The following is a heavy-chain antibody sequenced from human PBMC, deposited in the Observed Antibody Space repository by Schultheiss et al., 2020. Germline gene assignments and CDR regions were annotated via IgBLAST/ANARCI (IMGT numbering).Heavy chain of an antibody. J-gene: IGHJ4*02. Sequence: GESLKISCTGSGLNFGDYGMSWFRQAPGKGLEWVGFIRKKVHGGTTEYATSVKARFSISRDDSKAIAYLQMNSLNSDDTAVYYCARDLSGYCSRGSCYGFDYWGQGTLVTVSS. CDR1: GLNFGDYG. CDR3: ARDLSGYCSRGSCYGFDY. CDR2: IRKKVHGGTT. V-gene: IGHV3-49*03. D-gene: IGHD2-15*01.